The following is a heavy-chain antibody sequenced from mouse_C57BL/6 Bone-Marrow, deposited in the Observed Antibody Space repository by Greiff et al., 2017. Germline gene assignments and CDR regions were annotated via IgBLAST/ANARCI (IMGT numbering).Heavy chain of an antibody. CDR3: ARSGLDY. Sequence: QVQLQQSGAELVRPGTSVKVSCKASGYAFTNYLIEWVKQRPGQGLEWIGVINPGSGGTNYNEKFKGKATLTADKSSSTASMQLSSLTSEDSAVYFCARSGLDYWGQGTTLTVSS. CDR2: INPGSGGT. CDR1: GYAFTNYL. V-gene: IGHV1-54*01. J-gene: IGHJ2*01. D-gene: IGHD3-2*02.